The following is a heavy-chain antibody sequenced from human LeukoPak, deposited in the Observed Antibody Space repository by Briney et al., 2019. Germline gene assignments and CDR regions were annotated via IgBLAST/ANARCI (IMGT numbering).Heavy chain of an antibody. CDR2: IYYSGST. V-gene: IGHV4-39*01. D-gene: IGHD6-6*01. Sequence: SETLSLTCTVSGGSISSSSYYWGWIRQPPGKGLEWIGSIYYSGSTYYNPSLKSRVTISVDTSKNQFSLKLSSVTAADTAVYYCARLLRIAANDYWGQGTLVTVSS. CDR1: GGSISSSSYY. J-gene: IGHJ4*02. CDR3: ARLLRIAANDY.